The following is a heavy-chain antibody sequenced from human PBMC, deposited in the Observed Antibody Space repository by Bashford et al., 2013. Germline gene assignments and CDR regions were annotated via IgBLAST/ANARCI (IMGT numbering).Heavy chain of an antibody. CDR3: AREGLHITMEKTDC. V-gene: IGHV4-34*01. J-gene: IGHJ4*02. D-gene: IGHD3-10*01. CDR2: INHSGNT. Sequence: SETLSLTCAVSGDSFSGYYWNWIRQSPGKGLEWIGEINHSGNTNYNPSLKSRVTISVATSKNQFFLELSSVTAADTAVYCCAREGLHITMEKTDCWGLGTLVTVSS. CDR1: GDSFSGYY.